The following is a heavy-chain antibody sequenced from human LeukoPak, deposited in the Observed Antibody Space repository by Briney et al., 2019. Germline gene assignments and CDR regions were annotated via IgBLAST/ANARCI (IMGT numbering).Heavy chain of an antibody. J-gene: IGHJ2*01. CDR2: IYYSGST. V-gene: IGHV4-31*03. Sequence: PSETLSLTCTVSGGSISSGGYYWSWIRQHPGKGLEWIGYIYYSGSTYYNPSLKSRVTISVDTSKNQFSLKLSSVTAADTAVYYCARESYCSGGSCYRWYFDLWGRGTLVTVSS. CDR1: GGSISSGGYY. D-gene: IGHD2-15*01. CDR3: ARESYCSGGSCYRWYFDL.